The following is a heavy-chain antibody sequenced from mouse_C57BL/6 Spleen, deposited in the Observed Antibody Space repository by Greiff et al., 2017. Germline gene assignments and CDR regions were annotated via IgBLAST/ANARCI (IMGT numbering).Heavy chain of an antibody. CDR2: IYPGDGDT. V-gene: IGHV1-82*01. CDR3: AREHDGFDD. D-gene: IGHD2-3*01. Sequence: VQLQQSGPELVKPGASVKISCKASGYAFSSSWMNWVKQRPGKGLEWIGRIYPGDGDTNYNGKFKGKATLTADKSSSTAYMQLSSLTSEDSAVYFCAREHDGFDDWGQGTTLTVSS. CDR1: GYAFSSSW. J-gene: IGHJ2*01.